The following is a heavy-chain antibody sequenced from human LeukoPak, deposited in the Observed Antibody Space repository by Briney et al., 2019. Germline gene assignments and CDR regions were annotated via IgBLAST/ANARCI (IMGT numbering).Heavy chain of an antibody. V-gene: IGHV1-3*01. D-gene: IGHD1-1*01. J-gene: IGHJ4*02. Sequence: ASVKVSCKASGNTFTKYCIHWVRQAPGQGLEWMGWIDDGAGNTKYSEKFQGRVSITRDTSASTVYMELNSLRSEDTVVYYCARNEDYWGQGTLVTVSS. CDR3: ARNEDY. CDR1: GNTFTKYC. CDR2: IDDGAGNT.